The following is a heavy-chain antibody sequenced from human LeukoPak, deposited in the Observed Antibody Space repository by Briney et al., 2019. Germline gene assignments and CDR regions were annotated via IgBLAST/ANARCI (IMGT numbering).Heavy chain of an antibody. CDR2: IIPIFGTA. J-gene: IGHJ4*02. V-gene: IGHV1-69*13. Sequence: GASVKVSCKASGGTFSSYAISWVRQAPGQGLEWMGGIIPIFGTANYAQKFQGRVTITADESTSTAYMELGSLRSEDTAVYYCARDQSQLLWFGELSYELDYWGQGTLVTVSS. D-gene: IGHD3-10*01. CDR3: ARDQSQLLWFGELSYELDY. CDR1: GGTFSSYA.